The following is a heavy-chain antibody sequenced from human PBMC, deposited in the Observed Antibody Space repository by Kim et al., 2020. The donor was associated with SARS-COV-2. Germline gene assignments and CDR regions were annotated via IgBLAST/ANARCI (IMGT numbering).Heavy chain of an antibody. J-gene: IGHJ4*02. D-gene: IGHD3-22*01. CDR2: XXHSGST. CDR3: ARXYIXNXWYXXXSSGXDY. CDR1: GGSFSGYY. V-gene: IGHV4-34*01. Sequence: SETLSLTCAVYGGSFSGYYWSWIRQPPGKGLXXIGXXXHSGSTNYNPSLKSRVTXXVDXXXNQXXXKLXSVTAADTAVYDCARXYIXNXWYXXXSSGXDYXXXGTLXXVPX.